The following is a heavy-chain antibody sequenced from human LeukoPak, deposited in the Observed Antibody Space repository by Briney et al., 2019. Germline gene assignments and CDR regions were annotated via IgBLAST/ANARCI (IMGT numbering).Heavy chain of an antibody. Sequence: GRSLRLSCAASGFTFSSYAMHWVRQAPGKGLEWVAVISYDGSNKYYADSVKGRFTISRDNSKNTLYLQMNSLRAEDTAVYYCAKDLLRYCSSTSCYGRVDYWGQGTLVTVSS. D-gene: IGHD2-2*01. CDR3: AKDLLRYCSSTSCYGRVDY. V-gene: IGHV3-30*04. CDR1: GFTFSSYA. CDR2: ISYDGSNK. J-gene: IGHJ4*02.